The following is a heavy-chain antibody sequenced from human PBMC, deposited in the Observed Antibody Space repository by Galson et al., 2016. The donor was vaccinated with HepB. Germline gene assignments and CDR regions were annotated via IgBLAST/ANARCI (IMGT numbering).Heavy chain of an antibody. V-gene: IGHV3-7*01. D-gene: IGHD1-14*01. CDR1: GFIFSNYW. CDR2: ISQDGGAQ. CDR3: APPPRTTAELSQD. J-gene: IGHJ4*02. Sequence: SLRLSCAASGFIFSNYWMTWVRQAPGKGPEWVAAISQDGGAQEYVDSVRGRFIISRDNARSSLYLQMNDLRAEDTAVYYCAPPPRTTAELSQDWGQGTLVTVSS.